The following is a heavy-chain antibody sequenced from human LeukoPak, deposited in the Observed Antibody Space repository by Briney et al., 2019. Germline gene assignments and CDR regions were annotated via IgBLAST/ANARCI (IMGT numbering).Heavy chain of an antibody. D-gene: IGHD1-26*01. J-gene: IGHJ6*03. CDR2: IRYDGSNK. CDR3: ARDGYSGSYYRLYYFFMDV. CDR1: GFTFSSYG. V-gene: IGHV3-30*02. Sequence: GGSLRLSCAASGFTFSSYGMSWVRQAPGKGLEWVAFIRYDGSNKYYADSVKGRFTISRDNSENTLYLQMNSLRGEDTAVYYCARDGYSGSYYRLYYFFMDVWGKGTTVTVSS.